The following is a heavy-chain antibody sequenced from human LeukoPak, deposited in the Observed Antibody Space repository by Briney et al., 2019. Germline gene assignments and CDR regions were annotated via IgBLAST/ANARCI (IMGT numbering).Heavy chain of an antibody. CDR3: ARKDSGWYDC. V-gene: IGHV3-53*01. Sequence: PGGSLRLSCAASGFIFNKNWMSWVRQAPGKGLEWVSVIYSGGSTYYADSVKGRFTISRDNSKNTLYLQMDSLRAEDTAMYYCARKDSGWYDCWGQGTLVTVSS. CDR1: GFIFNKNW. J-gene: IGHJ5*01. CDR2: IYSGGST. D-gene: IGHD2-15*01.